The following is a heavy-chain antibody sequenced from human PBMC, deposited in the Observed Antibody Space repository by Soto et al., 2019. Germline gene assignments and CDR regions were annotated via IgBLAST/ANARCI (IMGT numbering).Heavy chain of an antibody. CDR3: ARLRIFGVVMDV. CDR2: IYYSGST. J-gene: IGHJ6*02. V-gene: IGHV4-39*01. Sequence: QLQLQESGPGLVKPSETLSLTCTVSGGSISSSSYYWGWIRPPPGKGLEWIGSIYYSGSTYYNPSLKSRVTITVDTSKNQFSLKLSSVTAADTAVYYCARLRIFGVVMDVWGQGTTVTVSS. D-gene: IGHD3-3*01. CDR1: GGSISSSSYY.